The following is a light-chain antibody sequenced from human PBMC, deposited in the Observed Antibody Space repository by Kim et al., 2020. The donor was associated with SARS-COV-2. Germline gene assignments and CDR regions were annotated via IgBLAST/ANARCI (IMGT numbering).Light chain of an antibody. CDR1: QRVSSN. CDR2: GAS. J-gene: IGKJ5*01. CDR3: HQYNNWPPDT. Sequence: EIVMTQSPATLSVSPGERATLSCRASQRVSSNLAWYQQKPGQAPRLLIYGASTRATGIPARFSGSGSGTEFTPTISSLQSEDFAVYYCHQYNNWPPDTFGQGTRREIK. V-gene: IGKV3-15*01.